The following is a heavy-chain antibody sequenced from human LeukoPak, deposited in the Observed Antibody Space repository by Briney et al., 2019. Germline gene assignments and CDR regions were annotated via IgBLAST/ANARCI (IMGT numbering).Heavy chain of an antibody. V-gene: IGHV4-34*01. J-gene: IGHJ3*02. D-gene: IGHD3-10*01. CDR1: GGSFSGYY. Sequence: PSETLSLTCAVYGGSFSGYYWSWIRQPPGKGLEWIGEINHSGSTNYNPSLKSRVTISVDTSKNQFSLKLSSVTAADTAVYYCARVRFSGKNPRMVRGVTYDAFDIWGQGTMVTVSS. CDR2: INHSGST. CDR3: ARVRFSGKNPRMVRGVTYDAFDI.